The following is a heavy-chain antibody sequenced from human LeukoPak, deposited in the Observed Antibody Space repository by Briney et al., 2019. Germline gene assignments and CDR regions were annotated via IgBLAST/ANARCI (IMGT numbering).Heavy chain of an antibody. CDR2: IYHSGST. Sequence: SETLSLTCAVSGGSISSGGYSWSWIRQPPGKGLEWIGYIYHSGSTYYNPSLKSRVTISVDRSKNQFSLKLSSVTAADTAVYYCARDLAAFNIWGQGTMVTVSS. CDR1: GGSISSGGYS. CDR3: ARDLAAFNI. V-gene: IGHV4-30-2*01. J-gene: IGHJ3*02.